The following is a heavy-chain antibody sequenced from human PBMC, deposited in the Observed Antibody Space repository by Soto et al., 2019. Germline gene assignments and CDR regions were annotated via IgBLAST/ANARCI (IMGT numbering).Heavy chain of an antibody. CDR2: ISSSGSTI. CDR3: ARDYLEVIWGYYYYGMDV. D-gene: IGHD3-16*02. V-gene: IGHV3-11*01. CDR1: GFTFSDYY. J-gene: IGHJ6*02. Sequence: QVQLVESGGDLVKPGGSLRLSCAASGFTFSDYYMSWIRQAPGKGLEWVSYISSSGSTIYYADSVKGRFTISRDNAKNSLYLQMNSVRAEDTAVYYCARDYLEVIWGYYYYGMDVWGQGTTVTVSS.